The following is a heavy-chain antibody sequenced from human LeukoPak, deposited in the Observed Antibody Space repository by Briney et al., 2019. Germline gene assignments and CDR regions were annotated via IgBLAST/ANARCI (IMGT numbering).Heavy chain of an antibody. Sequence: GGSLRLSCAASGFTFSSYAMSWVRQAPGKGLEWVSAISSSGGSTYYADSVKGRFTISRDNSKNTLYLQMNSLRAEDTAVYYCAKTPFGSGSTNYFDYWGQGTLVTVSS. CDR3: AKTPFGSGSTNYFDY. V-gene: IGHV3-23*01. CDR1: GFTFSSYA. J-gene: IGHJ4*02. D-gene: IGHD3-10*01. CDR2: ISSSGGST.